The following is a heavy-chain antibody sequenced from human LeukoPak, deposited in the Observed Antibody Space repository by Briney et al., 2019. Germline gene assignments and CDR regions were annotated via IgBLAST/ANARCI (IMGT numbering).Heavy chain of an antibody. D-gene: IGHD3-10*01. CDR2: ISYDGSNK. CDR3: AKDYYGSGSFIADP. V-gene: IGHV3-30*18. Sequence: PGGSLRLSCAASGFTFSSYGMHWVRQAPGKGLEWVAVISYDGSNKYYADSVKGRFTISRDNSKNTLYLQMNSLRAEDTAVYYCAKDYYGSGSFIADPWGQGTLVTVSS. CDR1: GFTFSSYG. J-gene: IGHJ5*02.